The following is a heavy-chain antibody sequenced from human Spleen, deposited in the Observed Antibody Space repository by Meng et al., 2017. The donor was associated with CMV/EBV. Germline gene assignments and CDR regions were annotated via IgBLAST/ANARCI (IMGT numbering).Heavy chain of an antibody. V-gene: IGHV3-21*01. Sequence: GESLKISCAASGFTFSSYSMNWVRQAPGKGLEWVSSISSSSSYIYYADSVKGRFTISRDNAENSLYLQMNNLRADDTAVYYCATRMGTGYTSDWGQGTLVTVSS. CDR1: GFTFSSYS. D-gene: IGHD6-19*01. J-gene: IGHJ4*02. CDR3: ATRMGTGYTSD. CDR2: ISSSSSYI.